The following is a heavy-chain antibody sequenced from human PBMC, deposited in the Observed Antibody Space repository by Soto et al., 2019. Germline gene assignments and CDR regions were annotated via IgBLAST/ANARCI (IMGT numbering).Heavy chain of an antibody. D-gene: IGHD5-12*01. CDR2: IYYSGST. J-gene: IGHJ4*02. V-gene: IGHV4-31*03. CDR1: GGSLISGGSY. Sequence: QVQLQESGPGLVKPSQTLSLSCTVSGGSLISGGSYWSWIRQHPGKGLEWIGFIYYSGSTYYNPSLKSRVTILVDTSQNQFSLKLRAVTAADTAVYYCARDTQRGYSGYFDSWGQGTLVTVSS. CDR3: ARDTQRGYSGYFDS.